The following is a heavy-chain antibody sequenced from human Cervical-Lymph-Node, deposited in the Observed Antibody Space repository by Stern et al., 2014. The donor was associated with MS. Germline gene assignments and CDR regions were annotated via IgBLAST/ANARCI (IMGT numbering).Heavy chain of an antibody. V-gene: IGHV4-34*01. CDR2: IHQSGST. Sequence: QVQLQQWGAGLLKPSETLSLTCDVLGGSFSGYYWSWIRQPPGKGLEWIGEIHQSGSTNYTPSLKSRVSISRDTSKDRFSLKLTSVTAADTAVYYCATRPFCSNDICRDSWSQGTLVTVSS. CDR3: ATRPFCSNDICRDS. CDR1: GGSFSGYY. D-gene: IGHD2-8*01. J-gene: IGHJ5*01.